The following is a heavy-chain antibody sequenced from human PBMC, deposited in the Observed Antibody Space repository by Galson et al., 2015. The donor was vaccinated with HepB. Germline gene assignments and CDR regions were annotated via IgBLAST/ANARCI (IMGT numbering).Heavy chain of an antibody. Sequence: ETLSLTCAVSGGSISSSNWWSWVRQPPGKGLEWIGEIYHSGSTNYNPSLKSRVTISVDKSKNQFSLKLSSVTAADTAVYYCASVQADCSSTSCARIGYYYYYMDVWGKGTTVTVSS. CDR2: IYHSGST. CDR3: ASVQADCSSTSCARIGYYYYYMDV. V-gene: IGHV4-4*02. J-gene: IGHJ6*03. D-gene: IGHD2-2*01. CDR1: GGSISSSNW.